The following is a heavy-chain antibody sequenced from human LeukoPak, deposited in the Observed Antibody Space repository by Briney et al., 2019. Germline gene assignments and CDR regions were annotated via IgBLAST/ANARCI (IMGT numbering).Heavy chain of an antibody. CDR2: LYSDGNT. V-gene: IGHV3-53*01. J-gene: IGHJ4*02. D-gene: IGHD1-14*01. CDR3: ARGVEPLAANTLAY. CDR1: GFTVITND. Sequence: PGGSLRLSCAASGFTVITNDMTWVRQAPGEGLERVSVLYSDGNTKYADSVQGRFTISRDNSKNTLYLEMNSLSPDDTAVYYCARGVEPLAANTLAYWGQGTLVTVSS.